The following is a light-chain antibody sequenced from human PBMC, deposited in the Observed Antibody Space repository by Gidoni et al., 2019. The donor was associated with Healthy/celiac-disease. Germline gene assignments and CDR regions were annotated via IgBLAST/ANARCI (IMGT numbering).Light chain of an antibody. J-gene: IGLJ1*01. Sequence: QSGLTQPPPASGTPGQRATISCSGSSPNIGSNTVNWYQQLPGTAPKLLLYSNNQRPPWVPDRFSGSKSGTSASLARSGLQSEDEADYSCAAWDDSLNGYVFVTGTKITVL. CDR3: AAWDDSLNGYV. V-gene: IGLV1-44*01. CDR2: SNN. CDR1: SPNIGSNT.